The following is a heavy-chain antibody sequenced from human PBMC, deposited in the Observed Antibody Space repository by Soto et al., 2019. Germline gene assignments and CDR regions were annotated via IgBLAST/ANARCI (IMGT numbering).Heavy chain of an antibody. Sequence: SETLSLTCTVSGDSISSGDYYWSWIRQPPGKGLEWVGYIFYTGSTYYNPSLKSRVTISLDTSKTQFSLKLTSVTAADTAVYYCARPAGYGGNSLFDYWGQGTLVTVSS. CDR3: ARPAGYGGNSLFDY. CDR2: IFYTGST. D-gene: IGHD4-17*01. V-gene: IGHV4-30-4*01. CDR1: GDSISSGDYY. J-gene: IGHJ4*02.